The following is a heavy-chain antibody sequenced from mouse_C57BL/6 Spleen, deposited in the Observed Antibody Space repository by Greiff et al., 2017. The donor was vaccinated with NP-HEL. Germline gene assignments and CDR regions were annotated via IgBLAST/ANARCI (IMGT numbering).Heavy chain of an antibody. J-gene: IGHJ4*01. CDR3: ARRGRYFYDYDVRAMDY. D-gene: IGHD2-4*01. V-gene: IGHV1-54*01. CDR2: INPGSGGT. Sequence: QVQLQQSGAELVRPGTSVKVSCKASGYAFTNYLIEWVKQRPGQGLEWIGVINPGSGGTNYNEKFKGKATLTADKSSSTAYMQLSSLTSEDSAVYFCARRGRYFYDYDVRAMDYWGQGTSVTVSS. CDR1: GYAFTNYL.